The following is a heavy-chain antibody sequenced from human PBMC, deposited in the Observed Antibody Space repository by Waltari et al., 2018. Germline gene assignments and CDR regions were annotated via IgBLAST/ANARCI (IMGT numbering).Heavy chain of an antibody. CDR3: ARRTS. V-gene: IGHV3-23*01. Sequence: DVQMLESGGGLVQPGGSLRLSCEASGFAFSNYAMFWVRQTPVKGLEWVSGISATGSSTYNADSVVGRFTISRDNSKSTLFLQINGLRTDDTAVYYCARRTSWGRGTLVTVSS. J-gene: IGHJ4*02. CDR1: GFAFSNYA. CDR2: ISATGSST.